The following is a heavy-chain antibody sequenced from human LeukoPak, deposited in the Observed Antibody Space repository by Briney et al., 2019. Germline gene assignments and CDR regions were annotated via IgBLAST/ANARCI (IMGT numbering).Heavy chain of an antibody. J-gene: IGHJ5*02. CDR2: INPNSGGT. V-gene: IGHV1-2*02. Sequence: ASVKVSCKASGYTFTGYYMHGVRQAPGQGLEWMGWINPNSGGTNYAQKFQGRVTITRDTAISTAYMELSLRGSDAEAVYYCARDLMVPWGQGTLVTVSS. CDR3: ARDLMVP. D-gene: IGHD2-8*01. CDR1: GYTFTGYY.